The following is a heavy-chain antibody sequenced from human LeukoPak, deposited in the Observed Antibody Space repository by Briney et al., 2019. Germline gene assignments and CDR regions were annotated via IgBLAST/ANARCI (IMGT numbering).Heavy chain of an antibody. CDR2: IHSNGTT. CDR3: ARLNFRGGEALHFDS. CDR1: GGSLTNYY. V-gene: IGHV4-4*09. Sequence: SETLSLTCSVSGGSLTNYYWGWIRQPPGKGLEFIGYIHSNGTTNYDSSLQSRIAISLDTSKIQFSVRLYSVTAADTALYFCARLNFRGGEALHFDSWGQGTLVTVSS. D-gene: IGHD3-16*01. J-gene: IGHJ4*02.